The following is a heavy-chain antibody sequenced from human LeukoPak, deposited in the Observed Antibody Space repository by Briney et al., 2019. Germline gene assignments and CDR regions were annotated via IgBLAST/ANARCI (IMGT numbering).Heavy chain of an antibody. V-gene: IGHV1-2*02. CDR1: GYTFTGYY. CDR3: ARDRSAHTGHSGYDSLRPGDMDV. Sequence: EASVKVSCKASGYTFTGYYMHWVRQAPGQGLEWMGWINPNSGGTNYAQKFQGRVTMTRDTSISTAYMELSRLRSDDTAVYYCARDRSAHTGHSGYDSLRPGDMDVWGKGTTVTVSS. CDR2: INPNSGGT. D-gene: IGHD5-12*01. J-gene: IGHJ6*03.